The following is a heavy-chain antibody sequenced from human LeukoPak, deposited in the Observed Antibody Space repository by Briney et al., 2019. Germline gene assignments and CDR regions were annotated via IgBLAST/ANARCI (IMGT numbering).Heavy chain of an antibody. CDR1: GGSFSGYY. V-gene: IGHV4-34*01. J-gene: IGHJ6*02. D-gene: IGHD6-13*01. Sequence: NPSETLSLTCAVYGGSFSGYYWSWIRQPPGKGLEWIGEINHSGSTNYNPSLKSRVTISVDTSKNQFSLKLSSVTAADTAVYYCARYIPPGDIAAAGTDYYYGMDVWGQGTTVTVSS. CDR3: ARYIPPGDIAAAGTDYYYGMDV. CDR2: INHSGST.